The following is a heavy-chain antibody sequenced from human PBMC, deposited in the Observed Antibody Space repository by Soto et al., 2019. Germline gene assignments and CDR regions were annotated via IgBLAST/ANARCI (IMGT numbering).Heavy chain of an antibody. Sequence: ASVKVSCKASGYTFTSYGISWVRQAPGQGLEWMGWISAYNGNTNYAQKLQGRVTMTTDTSTSTAYMELRSLRSDDTAVYYCARADSSGWYGRYVSPQAHFHHWGQGTLVTVSS. V-gene: IGHV1-18*01. D-gene: IGHD6-19*01. CDR1: GYTFTSYG. CDR2: ISAYNGNT. J-gene: IGHJ1*01. CDR3: ARADSSGWYGRYVSPQAHFHH.